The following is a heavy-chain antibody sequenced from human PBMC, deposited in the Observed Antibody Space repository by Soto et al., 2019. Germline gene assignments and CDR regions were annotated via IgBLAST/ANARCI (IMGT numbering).Heavy chain of an antibody. CDR2: IFYSGST. Sequence: QVQLQESGPGLVKPSQTLSLTCSVSGGAINNRDYYWSWIRQHPGKGLERIGNIFYSGSTDYNPSLKGRRTISIDTSKNEFSLKLTSVTAADTAVYYCARDRPAFKSFGSGMDVWGQGTTVTVSS. CDR3: ARDRPAFKSFGSGMDV. V-gene: IGHV4-31*03. CDR1: GGAINNRDYY. J-gene: IGHJ6*02. D-gene: IGHD3-16*01.